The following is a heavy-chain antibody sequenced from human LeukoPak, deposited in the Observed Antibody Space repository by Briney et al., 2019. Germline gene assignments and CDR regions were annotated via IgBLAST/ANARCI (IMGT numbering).Heavy chain of an antibody. CDR1: GFTFSSYG. V-gene: IGHV3-30*03. CDR3: ARGTHKWELANRFDF. Sequence: GSSLRLSCAASGFTFSSYGMHWVRQAPGKGLEWVAVISYDGSNKYYADSVKGRFTISRDNSKNTLYLQMNSLRAEDTAVYYCARGTHKWELANRFDFWGQGTLVTVSS. CDR2: ISYDGSNK. D-gene: IGHD1-26*01. J-gene: IGHJ4*02.